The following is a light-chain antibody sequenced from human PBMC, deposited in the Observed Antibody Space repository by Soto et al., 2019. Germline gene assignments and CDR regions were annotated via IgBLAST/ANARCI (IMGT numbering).Light chain of an antibody. CDR3: QQYGTAPYT. CDR2: GTS. Sequence: EIVLTQSPGTLSLSPGPRATLSCRASQTVSSNNLARYQQKPGQAPRLLIYGTSNRASGIPDRFGGSGSGTDFTLTISRLEPEDFAVFHCQQYGTAPYTFGQGTKLEI. CDR1: QTVSSNN. J-gene: IGKJ2*01. V-gene: IGKV3-20*01.